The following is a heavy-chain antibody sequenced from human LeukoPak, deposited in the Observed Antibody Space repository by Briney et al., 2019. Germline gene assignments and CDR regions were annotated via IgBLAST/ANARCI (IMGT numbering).Heavy chain of an antibody. D-gene: IGHD6-13*01. CDR3: ARVPVRSSWYSGRWFDP. CDR2: INHSGST. V-gene: IGHV4-34*01. J-gene: IGHJ5*02. CDR1: GGSFSGYY. Sequence: PSETLSLTCAVYGGSFSGYYWSWIRQPPGKGLEWIGEINHSGSTNYNPSLKSRATISVDTSKNQFSLKLSSVTAADTAVYYCARVPVRSSWYSGRWFDPWGQGTLVTVSS.